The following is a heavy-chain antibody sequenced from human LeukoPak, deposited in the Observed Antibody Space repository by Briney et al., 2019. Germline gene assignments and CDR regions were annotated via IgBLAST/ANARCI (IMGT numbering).Heavy chain of an antibody. Sequence: GGSLRLSCATSGFTVSSTYMSWVRHAPGKGLVWVSRINSDGSSTTYTDSVKGRLTISRDNAKNTLYLQRNRLRAEDTAVYYCARERKVWFGEFGFDYWGQGTLVTVSS. CDR1: GFTVSSTY. V-gene: IGHV3-74*01. J-gene: IGHJ4*02. D-gene: IGHD3-10*01. CDR2: INSDGSST. CDR3: ARERKVWFGEFGFDY.